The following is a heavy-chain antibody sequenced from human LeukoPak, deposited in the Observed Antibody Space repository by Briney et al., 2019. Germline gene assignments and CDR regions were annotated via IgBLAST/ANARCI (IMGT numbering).Heavy chain of an antibody. CDR1: GFTFSSYS. V-gene: IGHV3-21*01. CDR3: AREGYDFWGVYMDV. J-gene: IGHJ6*03. CDR2: ISSSSSYI. D-gene: IGHD3-3*01. Sequence: PGGSLRLSCAASGFTFSSYSMNWVRQAPGEWLEWVSSISSSSSYIYYADSVKGRFTISRDNAKNSLYLQMNSLRAEDAAVYYCAREGYDFWGVYMDVWGKGTTVTVSS.